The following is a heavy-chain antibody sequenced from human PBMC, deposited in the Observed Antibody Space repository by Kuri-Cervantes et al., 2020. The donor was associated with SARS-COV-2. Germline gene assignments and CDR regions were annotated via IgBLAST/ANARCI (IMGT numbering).Heavy chain of an antibody. CDR3: AKDLGDYGMDV. CDR1: GFTFSSYA. D-gene: IGHD3-16*01. CDR2: IYSGGSST. J-gene: IGHJ6*02. Sequence: GGSLRLSCAASGFTFSSYAMSWVRQAPGKGLEWVSVIYSGGSSTYYADSVKGRFTISRDNSKNTLYLQMNSLRAEDTAVYYCAKDLGDYGMDVWGQETTVTVSS. V-gene: IGHV3-23*03.